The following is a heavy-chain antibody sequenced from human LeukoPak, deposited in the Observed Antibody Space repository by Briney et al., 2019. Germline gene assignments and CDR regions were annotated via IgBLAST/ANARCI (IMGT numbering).Heavy chain of an antibody. CDR3: AKGPHDYGSPYYFHS. Sequence: GGSLRLSCAASGFTFHDYGMHWVRQAPGKGLEWVSGISWNSGVTDFADTVKGRFTISRDNAKNSLYLQMNSLRAEDTALYYCAKGPHDYGSPYYFHSWGQGTLVTVSS. J-gene: IGHJ4*02. V-gene: IGHV3-9*01. D-gene: IGHD3-10*01. CDR2: ISWNSGVT. CDR1: GFTFHDYG.